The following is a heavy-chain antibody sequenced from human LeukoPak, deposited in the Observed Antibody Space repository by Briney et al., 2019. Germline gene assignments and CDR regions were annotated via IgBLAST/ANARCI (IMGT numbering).Heavy chain of an antibody. V-gene: IGHV3-48*01. CDR3: AHTRPYGDYGPDAFDI. Sequence: GGSLRLSCAASGFTFDDYGMSWVRQAPGKGLEWVSYISSSSSTIYYADSVKGRFTISRDNAKNSLYPQMNSLRAEDTAVYYCAHTRPYGDYGPDAFDIWGQGTMVAVSS. CDR2: ISSSSSTI. J-gene: IGHJ3*02. D-gene: IGHD4-17*01. CDR1: GFTFDDYG.